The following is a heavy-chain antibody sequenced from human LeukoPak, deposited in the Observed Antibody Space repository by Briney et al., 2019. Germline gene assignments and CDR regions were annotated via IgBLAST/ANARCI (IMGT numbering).Heavy chain of an antibody. J-gene: IGHJ3*01. V-gene: IGHV3-23*01. D-gene: IGHD3-3*02. CDR3: ARDIEFST. Sequence: PGGSLRLSCAASGFTFRSYAMNWVRQAPGKGLEWVSVISGSGGSTYYADSVKGRFTISRDNSKDTLYLQMNSLRAEDTAIYYCARDIEFSTWGLGTMVTVSS. CDR1: GFTFRSYA. CDR2: ISGSGGST.